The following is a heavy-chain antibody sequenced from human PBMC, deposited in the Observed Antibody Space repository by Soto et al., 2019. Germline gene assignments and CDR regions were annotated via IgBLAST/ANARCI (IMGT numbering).Heavy chain of an antibody. CDR3: ARDRYCGGDCYSCPFDY. CDR1: GGTFSSYA. Sequence: QVQLVQSGAEVKKPGSSVKVSCKASGGTFSSYAISWVRQAPGQGLEWMGGIIPIFGTANYAQKFQGRVTITADESTSTAYMELSSLRSEDTAVYYCARDRYCGGDCYSCPFDYWGQGTLVTVSS. V-gene: IGHV1-69*01. D-gene: IGHD2-21*02. J-gene: IGHJ4*02. CDR2: IIPIFGTA.